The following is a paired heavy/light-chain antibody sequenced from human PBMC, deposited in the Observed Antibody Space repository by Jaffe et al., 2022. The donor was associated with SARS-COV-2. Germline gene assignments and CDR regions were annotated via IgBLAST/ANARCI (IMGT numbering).Light chain of an antibody. CDR1: QSVSSNF. CDR3: QQYGSSLFT. Sequence: EIVLTQSPGTLSLSPGERATLSCRASQSVSSNFLAWYQQKPGQAPRLLIYDASSRATGIPDRFSGSGSGTDFTLTISRLEPEDFAVYHCQQYGSSLFTFGQGTKLEIK. CDR2: DAS. V-gene: IGKV3-20*01. J-gene: IGKJ2*01.
Heavy chain of an antibody. Sequence: QVQLQQWGAGLLKPSETLSLTCAVYGGSFSEYYWNWIRQPPGKGLEWIGEINHSGSTKYNPSLKSRVTISVDTSKHQFSLKLSSVTAADTAVYYCAMTFVDTGVVTNQWGQGTLVTVSS. CDR2: INHSGST. CDR3: AMTFVDTGVVTNQ. V-gene: IGHV4-34*02. CDR1: GGSFSEYY. J-gene: IGHJ4*02. D-gene: IGHD5-18*01.